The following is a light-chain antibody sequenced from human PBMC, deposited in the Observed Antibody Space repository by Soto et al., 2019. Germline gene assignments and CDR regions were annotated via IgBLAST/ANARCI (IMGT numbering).Light chain of an antibody. CDR3: QQRSNWLLT. Sequence: EIVLTQPPATLSLSPGERATLSCRASQSVSSYLAWYQQKPGQAPRLLIYDASNRATGIPARFSCSGSGTDFTLTISSLEPEDFAVYYCQQRSNWLLTLGGGTKVDSK. CDR2: DAS. J-gene: IGKJ4*01. V-gene: IGKV3-11*01. CDR1: QSVSSY.